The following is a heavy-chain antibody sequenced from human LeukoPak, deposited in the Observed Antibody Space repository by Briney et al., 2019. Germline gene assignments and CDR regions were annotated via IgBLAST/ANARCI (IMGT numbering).Heavy chain of an antibody. CDR2: INPNSGGT. J-gene: IGHJ5*02. Sequence: ASVKVSCKASGYTFTGYYMHWVRQAPGQGLEWMGWINPNSGGTNYAQKFQGRVTMTRNTSISTAYMELSSLRSEDTAVFYCARADFGDYALDPWGQGTQVTVSS. CDR1: GYTFTGYY. CDR3: ARADFGDYALDP. D-gene: IGHD4-17*01. V-gene: IGHV1-2*02.